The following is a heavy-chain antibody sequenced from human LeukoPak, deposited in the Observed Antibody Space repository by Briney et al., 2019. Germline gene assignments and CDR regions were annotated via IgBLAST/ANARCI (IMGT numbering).Heavy chain of an antibody. V-gene: IGHV4-31*03. CDR1: GGSISSGGYY. CDR3: ARDLHYYVAMDV. Sequence: SETLSLTCTVSGGSISSGGYYWSWIRQHPGKGLEWIGYIYYSGSTYYNPSPKSRVTISVDTSKNQFSLKLSSVTAADTALYYCARDLHYYVAMDVWGQGTTVTVSS. D-gene: IGHD3-10*02. J-gene: IGHJ6*02. CDR2: IYYSGST.